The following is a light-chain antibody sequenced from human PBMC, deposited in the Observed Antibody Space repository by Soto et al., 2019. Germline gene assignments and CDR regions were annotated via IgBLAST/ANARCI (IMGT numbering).Light chain of an antibody. V-gene: IGLV2-14*01. CDR3: SSYTSSSTLV. Sequence: QSVLTQPASVSGSPGQSITISCTGTSSDVGGYKYVSWYQHQSGKAPKLMIYEVSNRPSGVSNRFSGSKSGNTASLTISGLQAEDEADYYCSSYTSSSTLVFGGGTKVTVL. J-gene: IGLJ7*01. CDR2: EVS. CDR1: SSDVGGYKY.